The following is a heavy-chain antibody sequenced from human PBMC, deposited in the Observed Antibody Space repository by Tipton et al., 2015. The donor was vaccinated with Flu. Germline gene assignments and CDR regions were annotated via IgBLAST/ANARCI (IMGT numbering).Heavy chain of an antibody. CDR2: IYYSGST. V-gene: IGHV4-39*01. D-gene: IGHD3-22*01. Sequence: TLSLTCTVSGGSISSSSYYWGWFRQPPGKGLEWIGSIYYSGSTYYNPSLKSRVTISVDTSKNQFSLKLSSVTAADTAVYYCARRYYYDSSGYDYWGQGTLVTVSS. CDR3: ARRYYYDSSGYDY. J-gene: IGHJ4*02. CDR1: GGSISSSSYY.